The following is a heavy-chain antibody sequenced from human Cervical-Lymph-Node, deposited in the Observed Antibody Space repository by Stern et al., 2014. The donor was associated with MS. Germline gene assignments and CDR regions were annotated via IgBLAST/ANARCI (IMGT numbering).Heavy chain of an antibody. CDR3: ARSTGYSSGAGDY. D-gene: IGHD6-19*01. V-gene: IGHV3-21*01. CDR1: GFTFSSYS. J-gene: IGHJ4*02. CDR2: ISSSSSYI. Sequence: EVQLVESGGGLVKPGGSLRLSCAASGFTFSSYSMNWVRQAPGKGLEWVSSISSSSSYIYYADSVKGRFTISRDNAKNSLYLQMNSLRAEDTAVYYCARSTGYSSGAGDYWGQGTLVTVSS.